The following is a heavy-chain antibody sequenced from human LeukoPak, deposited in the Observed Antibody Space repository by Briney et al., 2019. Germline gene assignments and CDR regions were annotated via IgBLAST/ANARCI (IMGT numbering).Heavy chain of an antibody. D-gene: IGHD3-10*01. CDR2: MNPNSGNT. V-gene: IGHV1-8*01. CDR1: GYTFTSYD. J-gene: IGHJ4*02. CDR3: ARGLLWFGELFCYFDY. Sequence: ASVTVSCKASGYTFTSYDINWVRQATGQGLEWMGWMNPNSGNTGYAQKFQGRVTMTRNTSISTAYMELSSLRSEDTAVYYCARGLLWFGELFCYFDYWGQGTLVTVSS.